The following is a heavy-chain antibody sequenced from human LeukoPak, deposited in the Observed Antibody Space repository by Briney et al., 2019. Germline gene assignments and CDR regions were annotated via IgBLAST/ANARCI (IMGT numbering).Heavy chain of an antibody. CDR1: GGTFSSYA. V-gene: IGHV1-69*13. CDR2: IIPIFGTA. J-gene: IGHJ6*02. CDR3: AREVDTAMVRVYGMDV. D-gene: IGHD5-18*01. Sequence: GASVKLSCEASGGTFSSYAISWVRQAPGQGLEWMGGIIPIFGTANYAQKFQGRVTMTANESTSTAYMELSSVRSEDTAVYYCAREVDTAMVRVYGMDVWGQGTTVTVSS.